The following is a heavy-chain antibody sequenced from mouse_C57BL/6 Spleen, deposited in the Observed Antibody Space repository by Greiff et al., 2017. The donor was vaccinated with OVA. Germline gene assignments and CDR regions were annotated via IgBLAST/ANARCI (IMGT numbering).Heavy chain of an antibody. V-gene: IGHV1-50*01. CDR2: IDPSDSYT. Sequence: QVQLQQPGAELVKPGASVKLSCKASGYTFTSYWMQWVKQRPGQGLEWIGEIDPSDSYTNYNQKFKGKATLTVDTSSSTAYMQRSSLTSEDSAVYYCARSGGLQAWFAYWGQGTLVTVSA. CDR3: ARSGGLQAWFAY. J-gene: IGHJ3*01. CDR1: GYTFTSYW. D-gene: IGHD2-4*01.